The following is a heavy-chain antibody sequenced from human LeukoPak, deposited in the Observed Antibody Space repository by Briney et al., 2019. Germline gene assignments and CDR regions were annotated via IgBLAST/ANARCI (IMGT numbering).Heavy chain of an antibody. CDR1: GGSFRGYY. CDR2: IYYSGST. Sequence: KPSETLSLTCAVYGGSFRGYYWSWIRQPPGKGLEWIGYIYYSGSTNYNPSLKSRVTISVDTSKNQFSLKLSSVTAADTAVYYCARDRGYSYGYSGYWGQGTLVTVSS. V-gene: IGHV4-59*01. J-gene: IGHJ4*02. CDR3: ARDRGYSYGYSGY. D-gene: IGHD5-18*01.